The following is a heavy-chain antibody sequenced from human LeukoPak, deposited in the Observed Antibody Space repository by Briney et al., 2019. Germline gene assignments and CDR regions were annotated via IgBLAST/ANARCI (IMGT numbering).Heavy chain of an antibody. J-gene: IGHJ4*02. V-gene: IGHV3-21*04. Sequence: GGSLRLSCAASGFTFSSYSMNWVRQAPGKGLEWVSSISTSSSYIYYADSVKGRFTISRDNAKNSLYLQMNSLRAEDTALYYCAKSRRYYYDSSGYYYDYWGQGTLVTVSS. CDR1: GFTFSSYS. CDR2: ISTSSSYI. CDR3: AKSRRYYYDSSGYYYDY. D-gene: IGHD3-22*01.